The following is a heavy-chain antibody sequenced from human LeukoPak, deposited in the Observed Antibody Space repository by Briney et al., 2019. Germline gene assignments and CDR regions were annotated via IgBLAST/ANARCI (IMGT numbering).Heavy chain of an antibody. CDR2: IYYSGST. Sequence: PSETLSLTCTVSGGSISSSSYYWGWIRQPPGKGLEWIASIYYSGSTYYNPSLKSRVTISVDTSKNQFSLKLSSVTAADTAVYYCARHPRMRDYDFWSCYYSYFDYWGQGTLVTVSS. V-gene: IGHV4-39*01. J-gene: IGHJ4*02. CDR3: ARHPRMRDYDFWSCYYSYFDY. CDR1: GGSISSSSYY. D-gene: IGHD3-3*01.